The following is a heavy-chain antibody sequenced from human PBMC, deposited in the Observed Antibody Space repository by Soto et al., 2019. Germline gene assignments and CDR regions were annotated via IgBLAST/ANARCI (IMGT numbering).Heavy chain of an antibody. CDR2: IYNSGNT. CDR1: RGSVSSGSYY. D-gene: IGHD4-17*01. CDR3: ARSGPGDYEAVEI. Sequence: SETLSLTCTVSRGSVSSGSYYWSWIRQPPGKGLEWIGYIYNSGNTNYNPSLKSRVTISVDTSKNQFSLKVSSVTAADTALYYCARSGPGDYEAVEIWGQGTMVTVSS. J-gene: IGHJ3*02. V-gene: IGHV4-61*01.